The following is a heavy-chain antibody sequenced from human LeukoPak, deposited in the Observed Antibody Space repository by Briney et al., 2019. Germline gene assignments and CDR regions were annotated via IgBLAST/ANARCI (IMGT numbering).Heavy chain of an antibody. J-gene: IGHJ6*02. CDR1: GFTFSDYY. CDR3: ARFIGYCSSTSCYVLSAYGMDV. Sequence: SGGSLRLSCAASGFTFSDYYMSWIRQAPGKGLEWVSYISSSGSTIYYADSVKGRFTISRDNAKNSLYLQMNSLRAEDTAVYYCARFIGYCSSTSCYVLSAYGMDVWGQGTTVTVSS. CDR2: ISSSGSTI. D-gene: IGHD2-2*01. V-gene: IGHV3-11*01.